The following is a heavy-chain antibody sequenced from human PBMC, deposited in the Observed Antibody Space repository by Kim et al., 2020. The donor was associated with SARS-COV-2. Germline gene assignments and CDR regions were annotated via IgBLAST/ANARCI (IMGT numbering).Heavy chain of an antibody. V-gene: IGHV1-8*01. J-gene: IGHJ6*03. CDR3: ARARSGSMIVVVIRYYYYYMDV. CDR1: GYTFTSYD. Sequence: ASVKVSCKASGYTFTSYDINWVRQATGQGLEWMGWMNPNSGNTGNAQKFQGRVTMTRNTAISTAYMELSSLRSEDTAVYYCARARSGSMIVVVIRYYYYYMDVWGKETTVTVSS. D-gene: IGHD3-22*01. CDR2: MNPNSGNT.